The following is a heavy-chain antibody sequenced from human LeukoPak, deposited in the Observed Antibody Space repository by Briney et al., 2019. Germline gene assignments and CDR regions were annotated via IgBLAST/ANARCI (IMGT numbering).Heavy chain of an antibody. D-gene: IGHD2-21*01. Sequence: GGSLRLSCAASGFTFSSFSMNWVRQAPGKGLEWVSYITNSGSAIYHADSVKGRFTISRDDAKNSLYLQMHSLRADDTAVYYCVRDHLWAFDIWGQGTMVTVSS. CDR3: VRDHLWAFDI. CDR1: GFTFSSFS. V-gene: IGHV3-48*04. J-gene: IGHJ3*02. CDR2: ITNSGSAI.